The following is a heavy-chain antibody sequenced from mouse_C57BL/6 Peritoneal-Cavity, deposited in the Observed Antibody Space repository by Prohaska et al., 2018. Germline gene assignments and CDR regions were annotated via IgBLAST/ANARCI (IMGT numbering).Heavy chain of an antibody. J-gene: IGHJ2*01. Sequence: PGASVKMSCKASGYTFTDYYMNWVKQSHGKSLEWIGVINPYNGGTSYNQKFKGKATLTVDKSSSTAYMELNSLTSEDSAVYYWARGVATVVAYYFDYWGQGTTLTVSS. CDR3: ARGVATVVAYYFDY. D-gene: IGHD1-1*01. CDR2: INPYNGGT. CDR1: GYTFTDYY. V-gene: IGHV1-19*01.